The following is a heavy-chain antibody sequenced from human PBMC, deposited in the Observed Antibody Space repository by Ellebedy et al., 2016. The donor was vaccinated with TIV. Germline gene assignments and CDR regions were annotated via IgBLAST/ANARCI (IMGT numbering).Heavy chain of an antibody. CDR1: GFSFRSYW. CDR3: ARRGSYGDYAVQVNSWFDR. Sequence: PGGSLRLSCAASGFSFRSYWMSWVRQAPGKGLEWVANIYQDGSAQYYVDSVKGRFTISRDNAKNSLFLQMNSLRVEDTAVYYCARRGSYGDYAVQVNSWFDRWGRGTLVIDSS. V-gene: IGHV3-7*01. D-gene: IGHD3-16*01. CDR2: IYQDGSAQ. J-gene: IGHJ5*02.